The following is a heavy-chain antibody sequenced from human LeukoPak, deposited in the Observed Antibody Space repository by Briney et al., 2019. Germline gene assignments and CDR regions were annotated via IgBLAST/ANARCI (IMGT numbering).Heavy chain of an antibody. CDR2: ISWNSGSI. CDR3: ARDSPYYYDSSGYQI. Sequence: GGSLRLSCAASGFIFDDYAMHWVRQAPGKGLEWVSGISWNSGSIGYADSVKGRFTISRDDAKNSLYLQMNSLRAEDTALYYCARDSPYYYDSSGYQIWGQGTLVTVSS. V-gene: IGHV3-9*01. J-gene: IGHJ4*02. D-gene: IGHD3-22*01. CDR1: GFIFDDYA.